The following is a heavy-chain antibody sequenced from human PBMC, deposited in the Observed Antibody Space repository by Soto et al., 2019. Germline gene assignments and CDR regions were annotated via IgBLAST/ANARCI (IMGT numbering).Heavy chain of an antibody. D-gene: IGHD3-3*01. Sequence: GASVKVSCKASGGTFSSYAISWVRQAPGQGLEWMGGIIPIFGTANYEQKFQGRVTITADESTSTAYMELSSLRSEDTAVYYCARSRGTYYEFWSGYYWFDPWGQGTLVTVSS. V-gene: IGHV1-69*13. CDR2: IIPIFGTA. CDR1: GGTFSSYA. J-gene: IGHJ5*02. CDR3: ARSRGTYYEFWSGYYWFDP.